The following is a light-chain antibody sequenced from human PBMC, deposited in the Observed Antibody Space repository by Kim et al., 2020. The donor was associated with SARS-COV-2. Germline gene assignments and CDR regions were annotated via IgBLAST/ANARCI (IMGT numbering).Light chain of an antibody. CDR1: QCISNS. Sequence: APVGYRVTITCRVSQCISNSLGWFQQKPGKVPKRLIFAASTLQGGVPSRFSGSGSGTEFTLTISSLQPEDFASYYCLQQNTYPWTFGQGTKVDIK. CDR3: LQQNTYPWT. J-gene: IGKJ1*01. CDR2: AAS. V-gene: IGKV1-17*03.